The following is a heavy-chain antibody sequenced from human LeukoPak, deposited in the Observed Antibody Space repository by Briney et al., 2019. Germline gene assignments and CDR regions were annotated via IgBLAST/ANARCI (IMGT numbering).Heavy chain of an antibody. V-gene: IGHV4-59*01. D-gene: IGHD2-2*01. J-gene: IGHJ4*02. CDR2: IYYSGST. Sequence: SGTLSLTCTVSGGSISSYYWSWIRQPPGKGLEWIGYIYYSGSTNYNPSLKSRVTISVDTSKNQFSLKLSSVTAADTAVYYCARYYCSSTSCYFDYWGQGTLVTVSS. CDR1: GGSISSYY. CDR3: ARYYCSSTSCYFDY.